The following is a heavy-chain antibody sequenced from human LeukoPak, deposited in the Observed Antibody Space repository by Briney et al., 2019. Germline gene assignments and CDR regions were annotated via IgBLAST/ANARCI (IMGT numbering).Heavy chain of an antibody. V-gene: IGHV3-21*01. CDR3: ARTMVRGVPYYMDV. J-gene: IGHJ6*03. CDR1: GFTFSNYA. Sequence: GGSLRLSCAASGFTFSNYAMTWVRQAPGKGLEWVSSLSSRSRYIYYADSLKGRFTISRDNAKNSLYLQMNSLRAEDTAVYYCARTMVRGVPYYMDVWGKGTTVTVSS. CDR2: LSSRSRYI. D-gene: IGHD3-10*01.